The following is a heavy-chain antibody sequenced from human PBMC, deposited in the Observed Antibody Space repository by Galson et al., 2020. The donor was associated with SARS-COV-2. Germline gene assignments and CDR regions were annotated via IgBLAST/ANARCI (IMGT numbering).Heavy chain of an antibody. CDR3: ARDRVARILLTAEVYYYYGMDV. CDR2: IKQDGSEK. D-gene: IGHD2-15*01. CDR1: GFTFSSYW. Sequence: GGSLRLSCAASGFTFSSYWMSWVRQAPGKALEWVANIKQDGSEKYYVDSVKGRFTISRDNAKNSLYLQMNSLRAEDTAVYYCARDRVARILLTAEVYYYYGMDVWGQGTTVTVSS. J-gene: IGHJ6*02. V-gene: IGHV3-7*01.